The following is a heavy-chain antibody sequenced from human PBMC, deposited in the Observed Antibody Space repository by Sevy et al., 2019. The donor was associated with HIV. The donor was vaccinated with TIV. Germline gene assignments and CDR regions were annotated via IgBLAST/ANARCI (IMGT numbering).Heavy chain of an antibody. CDR2: IKQDGSEK. CDR1: GFTFSSYW. CDR3: VSAYGSGSYFVSYYYYYGMDV. J-gene: IGHJ6*02. Sequence: GGSLRLSCAASGFTFSSYWMSWVRQAPGKGLEWVANIKQDGSEKYYVDSVKGRFTISRDNAKNSLYLQMNSLRAEDTAVYYCVSAYGSGSYFVSYYYYYGMDVWGQGTTVTVSS. D-gene: IGHD3-10*01. V-gene: IGHV3-7*01.